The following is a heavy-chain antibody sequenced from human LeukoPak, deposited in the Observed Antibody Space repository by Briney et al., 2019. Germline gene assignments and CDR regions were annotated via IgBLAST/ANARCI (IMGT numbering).Heavy chain of an antibody. CDR1: GGTFSSYA. CDR3: ARTFLRGRLRWLFYMDV. V-gene: IGHV1-69*05. D-gene: IGHD4-23*01. CDR2: IIPIFGTA. Sequence: ASVKVSCKASGGTFSSYAISWVRQAPGQGLEWMGGIIPIFGTANYAQKFQGRVTITTDESTSTAYMELSSLRSEDTAVYYCARTFLRGRLRWLFYMDVWGKGTTVTVSS. J-gene: IGHJ6*03.